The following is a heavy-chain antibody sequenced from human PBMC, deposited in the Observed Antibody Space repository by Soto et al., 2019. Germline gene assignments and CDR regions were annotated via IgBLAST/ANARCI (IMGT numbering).Heavy chain of an antibody. Sequence: EVQLVESGGGLVQPGKALRLSCAASGLTFSKYWMHWVRQAPGKGPVWVSYISSEGTTTDYADSVKGRFTISRDNATNTLYLQMDSLRVEDTAVYYCAIQDCTNDVCLEAAVTVGGALEYWGRGAQVTVSS. CDR3: AIQDCTNDVCLEAAVTVGGALEY. V-gene: IGHV3-74*01. D-gene: IGHD2-8*01. J-gene: IGHJ4*02. CDR1: GLTFSKYW. CDR2: ISSEGTTT.